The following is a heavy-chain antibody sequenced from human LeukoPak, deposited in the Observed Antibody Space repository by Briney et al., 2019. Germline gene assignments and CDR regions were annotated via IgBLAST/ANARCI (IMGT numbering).Heavy chain of an antibody. CDR2: VYYSGIT. J-gene: IGHJ5*02. CDR1: GGSISSGGYS. D-gene: IGHD3-3*01. CDR3: ARLLGWSGPINWFDP. V-gene: IGHV4-30-4*07. Sequence: SQTLSLTCAVSGGSISSGGYSWSWIRQPPGKGLEWIGYVYYSGITNYNPSLKSRVTISVGTSKNHFSLKLTSVTAADTAVYYCARLLGWSGPINWFDPWGRGTLVTVSS.